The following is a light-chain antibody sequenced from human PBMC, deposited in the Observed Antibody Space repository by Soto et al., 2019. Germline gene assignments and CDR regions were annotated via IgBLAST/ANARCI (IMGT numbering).Light chain of an antibody. J-gene: IGKJ1*01. V-gene: IGKV3-20*01. CDR1: QSIGNNY. CDR3: QQYGDTPLT. Sequence: EIVLTHSPGTLSLSPGARATLSCRASQSIGNNYLAWYQHKPGQAPRLLIYGASNRATGIPDRFSASGSGTDFTLTISSLEPEDFAVYYCQQYGDTPLTFGQGTKVDI. CDR2: GAS.